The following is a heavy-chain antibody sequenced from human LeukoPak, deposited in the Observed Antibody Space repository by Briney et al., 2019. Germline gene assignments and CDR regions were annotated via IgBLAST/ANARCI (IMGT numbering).Heavy chain of an antibody. CDR1: GGSISSYY. Sequence: SETLSLTCTVSGGSISSYYWSWIRQPPGKGLEWIGYIYYSGSTYYNPSLKSRVTISVDTSKNQFSLKLSSVTAADTAVYYCASSSGSYSYFDYWGQGTLVTVSS. CDR2: IYYSGST. J-gene: IGHJ4*02. CDR3: ASSSGSYSYFDY. D-gene: IGHD1-26*01. V-gene: IGHV4-59*08.